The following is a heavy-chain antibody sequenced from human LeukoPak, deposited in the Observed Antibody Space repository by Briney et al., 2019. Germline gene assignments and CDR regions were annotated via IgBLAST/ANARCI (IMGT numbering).Heavy chain of an antibody. J-gene: IGHJ2*01. CDR2: FYPEHGET. CDR3: ASGIRCQSGGSWYWYFDL. CDR1: GYTLRKLS. D-gene: IGHD2-15*01. V-gene: IGHV1-24*01. Sequence: ASVRVSCEVSGYTLRKLSMHWVRQAPGKGREWMGGFYPEHGETRYAQTPQGRVTITEGISTDTAYMELRSLRFDDTAVYYCASGIRCQSGGSWYWYFDLWGRGTLVTVAS.